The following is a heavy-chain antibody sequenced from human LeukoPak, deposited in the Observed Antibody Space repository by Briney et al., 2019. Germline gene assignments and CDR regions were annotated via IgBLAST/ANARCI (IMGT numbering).Heavy chain of an antibody. CDR3: AKSPMPYYYDSSGYSYFDY. CDR2: ISGRGGST. CDR1: GFTFASYA. D-gene: IGHD3-22*01. V-gene: IGHV3-23*01. J-gene: IGHJ4*02. Sequence: PGGSLRLSCAASGFTFASYAMSWVRQAPGKGLEWVSVISGRGGSTYYADSVKGRFTISRDNSKNTLYLQMNSLRAEDTAVYYCAKSPMPYYYDSSGYSYFDYWGQGTLVTVSS.